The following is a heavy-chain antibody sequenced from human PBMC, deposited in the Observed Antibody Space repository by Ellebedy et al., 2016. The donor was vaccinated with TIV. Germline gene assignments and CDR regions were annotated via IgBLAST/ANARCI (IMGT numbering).Heavy chain of an antibody. J-gene: IGHJ4*02. D-gene: IGHD3-10*01. CDR2: ISSSRTTI. V-gene: IGHV3-48*02. CDR1: GFSFSDFS. Sequence: PGGSLRLSCAASGFSFSDFSMNWIRQPPGMELEWLSYISSSRTTIYYADSVKGRFTISRDNAKNSLYLQMDSLRDEDAAIYYCARPGGFGKLPLDFWGQGILVTVSS. CDR3: ARPGGFGKLPLDF.